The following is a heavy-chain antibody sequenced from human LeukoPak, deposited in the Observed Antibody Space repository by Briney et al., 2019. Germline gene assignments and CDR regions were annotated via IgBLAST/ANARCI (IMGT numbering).Heavy chain of an antibody. J-gene: IGHJ6*03. Sequence: GGSLRLSCAASGFTFSSYGMHWVRQAPGKGLEWVAVISYDGSNKYYADSVKGRFTISRDNSKNTLYLQMNSLSTEDTAVYYCAREPKKEVLLGRRVDYYYMDVWGKGTTVTVSS. CDR3: AREPKKEVLLGRRVDYYYMDV. CDR2: ISYDGSNK. V-gene: IGHV3-30*19. CDR1: GFTFSSYG. D-gene: IGHD3-16*01.